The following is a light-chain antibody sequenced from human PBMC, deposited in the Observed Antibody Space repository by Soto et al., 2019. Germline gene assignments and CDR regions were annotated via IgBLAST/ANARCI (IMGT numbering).Light chain of an antibody. J-gene: IGKJ1*01. CDR1: HNIERW. CDR2: DAT. CDR3: QQFAKSST. V-gene: IGKV1-5*01. Sequence: DTQMTQSPSTLSASVGDRVTITCRASHNIERWMAWYQQKRGRAPSLLIFDATTLHSGVPSRFSGGGSGTEFTLTINGLQPDDFATYYCQQFAKSSTFGQGTKVDIK.